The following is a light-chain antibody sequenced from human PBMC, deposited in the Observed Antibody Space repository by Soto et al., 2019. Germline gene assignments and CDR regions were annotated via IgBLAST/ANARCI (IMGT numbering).Light chain of an antibody. J-gene: IGKJ1*01. V-gene: IGKV1-6*01. CDR1: QGIRND. Sequence: AIQMTQSPSSLSASVGDRVTITCRASQGIRNDLGWYQQKPGKAPNLLIYAASNLESGVPSRFSGSGSGTDFTLTISSLQPEDCATYYCLQDYNYHRTFGQGTTVEIK. CDR3: LQDYNYHRT. CDR2: AAS.